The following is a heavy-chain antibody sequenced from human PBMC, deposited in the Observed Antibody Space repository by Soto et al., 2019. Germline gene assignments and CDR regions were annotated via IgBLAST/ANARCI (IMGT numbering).Heavy chain of an antibody. D-gene: IGHD3-22*01. V-gene: IGHV1-46*01. CDR3: ARGLIYDSSGYYPPTCFDY. CDR2: INPSNGST. Sequence: GASVKVSSKASGYTFTGYYMHWVRQAPGQGLEWMGIINPSNGSTSYAQKFQGRVTMIRDTSTSTVYMDLSSLRSEDTAVYYCARGLIYDSSGYYPPTCFDYWGQGTLVTVSS. CDR1: GYTFTGYY. J-gene: IGHJ4*02.